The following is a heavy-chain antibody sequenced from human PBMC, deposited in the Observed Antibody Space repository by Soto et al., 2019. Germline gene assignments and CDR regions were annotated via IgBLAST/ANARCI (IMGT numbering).Heavy chain of an antibody. V-gene: IGHV3-23*01. Sequence: EVQLLESGGGLVQPGGSLRLSCAASGFTFTSYAMSWVRQAPGKGLEWVSVISGSGSSTYYADSVKGRFTISRDSSKNTLYLQMNSLRAEDTAIYYGAKGLGVPTISASDYWGQGTLVTVSS. CDR2: ISGSGSST. J-gene: IGHJ4*02. D-gene: IGHD5-12*01. CDR1: GFTFTSYA. CDR3: AKGLGVPTISASDY.